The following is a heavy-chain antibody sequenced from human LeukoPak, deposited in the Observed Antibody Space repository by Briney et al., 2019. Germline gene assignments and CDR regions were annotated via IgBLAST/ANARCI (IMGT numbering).Heavy chain of an antibody. CDR1: GGTFSSYA. CDR2: ITPILGIA. J-gene: IGHJ3*02. D-gene: IGHD2-21*02. V-gene: IGHV1-69*04. Sequence: ASVKVSCKASGGTFSSYAISWVRPAPGQGLEWMGRITPILGIANYAQKFQGRVTITADKSTSTAYMELSSLRSEDTAVYYCARRVYCGGDCYSRDHAFDIWGQGTMVTVSS. CDR3: ARRVYCGGDCYSRDHAFDI.